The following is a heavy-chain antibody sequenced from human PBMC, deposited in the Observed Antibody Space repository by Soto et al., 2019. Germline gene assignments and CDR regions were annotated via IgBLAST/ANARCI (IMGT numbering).Heavy chain of an antibody. D-gene: IGHD3-3*01. Sequence: GGSLRLSCAASGFTFSSYSMNWVRQAPGKGLEWVSYISSSSSTIYYVDSVKGRFTISRDNAKNSLYLQMNSLRDEDTAVYYCARDYDFWSGYSASPSFDYWGQGTLVTVSS. CDR1: GFTFSSYS. CDR3: ARDYDFWSGYSASPSFDY. V-gene: IGHV3-48*02. CDR2: ISSSSSTI. J-gene: IGHJ4*02.